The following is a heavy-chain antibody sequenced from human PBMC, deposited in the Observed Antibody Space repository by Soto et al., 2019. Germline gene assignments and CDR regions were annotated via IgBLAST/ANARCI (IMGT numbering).Heavy chain of an antibody. CDR3: ARDAALKWFDP. V-gene: IGHV4-31*03. J-gene: IGHJ5*02. D-gene: IGHD2-15*01. CDR1: GGSTSSGGYY. CDR2: VYYSGST. Sequence: QVQLQESGPRLVKPSQTLSLTCTVSGGSTSSGGYYWSWIRQYPGKGLEWIGFVYYSGSTYYTPSLKSRVIISVDTSKKQFCLKLSSVTAADTAVYYCARDAALKWFDPWGQGTLVTVAS.